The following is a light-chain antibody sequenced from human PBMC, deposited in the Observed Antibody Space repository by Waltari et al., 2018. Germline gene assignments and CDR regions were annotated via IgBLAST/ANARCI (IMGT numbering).Light chain of an antibody. CDR3: SSYTSSSTLV. J-gene: IGLJ3*02. Sequence: QSALTQPASVSGSPGQLITISCTGTSSDVGGYNYVSWYQHHPGKAPKLMIYDVSKRPSGVSNRFSGSKSGNTASLTISGLQAEDEADDYCSSYTSSSTLVFGGGTKLTVL. V-gene: IGLV2-14*03. CDR2: DVS. CDR1: SSDVGGYNY.